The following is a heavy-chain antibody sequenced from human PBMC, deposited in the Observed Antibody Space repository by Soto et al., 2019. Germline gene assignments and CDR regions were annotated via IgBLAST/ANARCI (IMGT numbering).Heavy chain of an antibody. V-gene: IGHV3-23*01. D-gene: IGHD3-22*01. CDR1: GFSFSTYA. CDR2: ISGSGGST. CDR3: VKCLYFDRTGDYYDPRYFYF. J-gene: IGHJ4*02. Sequence: EVQLLESGGGLVQPGGSLRLSCAASGFSFSTYAMSWVLQAPGKGLEWVSGISGSGGSTYYADAVKGRFTVSRDNSKNKLYLQLNTLRADDPAAYYCVKCLYFDRTGDYYDPRYFYFWGQGALVTVSS.